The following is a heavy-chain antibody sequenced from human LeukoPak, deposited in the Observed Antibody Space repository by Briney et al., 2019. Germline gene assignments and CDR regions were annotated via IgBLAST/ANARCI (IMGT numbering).Heavy chain of an antibody. CDR1: GYTFTSYD. V-gene: IGHV1-8*01. Sequence: GASVKVSCKASGYTFTSYDINWVRQATGQGLEWMGWMNPNSGNTGYAQKFQGRVTMTRNTSISTAYMELSSLRSEDTAVYYCARQESSIAAPLKYYYYYYYMDVWGKGTTVTVSS. CDR2: MNPNSGNT. CDR3: ARQESSIAAPLKYYYYYYYMDV. D-gene: IGHD6-6*01. J-gene: IGHJ6*03.